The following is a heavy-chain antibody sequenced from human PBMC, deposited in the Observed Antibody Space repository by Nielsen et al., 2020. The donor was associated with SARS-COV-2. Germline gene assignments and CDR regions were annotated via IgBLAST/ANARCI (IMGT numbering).Heavy chain of an antibody. V-gene: IGHV3-74*01. J-gene: IGHJ4*02. Sequence: GGSLRLSCAASGFTFSSYWMHWGRQAPGKGLVWVSRINSDGSSTSYADSVKGRFTISRDNAKNTLYLQMNSLRAEDTALYYCAKDMYGDPRVFDYWGQGTLVTVSS. CDR3: AKDMYGDPRVFDY. D-gene: IGHD2-21*02. CDR1: GFTFSSYW. CDR2: INSDGSST.